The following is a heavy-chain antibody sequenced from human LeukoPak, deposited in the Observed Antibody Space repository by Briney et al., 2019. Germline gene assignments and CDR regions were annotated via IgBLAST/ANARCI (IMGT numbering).Heavy chain of an antibody. J-gene: IGHJ6*03. CDR3: VRGSLASGVVVYYYYYLDV. Sequence: GGSLRLSCAASGFNYSSYTMNWVRQAPGMGLEWLSYISASRDITYYADSVKGRFTISRDNAKNSLYLQMNSLRAEDTAVYYCVRGSLASGVVVYYYYYLDVWGKGTTVTVSS. D-gene: IGHD3-3*01. CDR2: ISASRDIT. V-gene: IGHV3-48*01. CDR1: GFNYSSYT.